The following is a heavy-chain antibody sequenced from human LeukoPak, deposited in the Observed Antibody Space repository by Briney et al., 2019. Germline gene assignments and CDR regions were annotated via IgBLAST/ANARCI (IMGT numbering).Heavy chain of an antibody. J-gene: IGHJ4*02. D-gene: IGHD5-18*01. Sequence: SETLSLTCTVSGFSISSGHYWDWVRQPPGAGLEWIGSVHQSGTTYYNPSLKSRVTTSGDVSKNQFSLRLRPVTAADAAVYYCARIFIGYGYSSYFDCWGQGTLVTVSS. V-gene: IGHV4-38-2*02. CDR1: GFSISSGHY. CDR2: VHQSGTT. CDR3: ARIFIGYGYSSYFDC.